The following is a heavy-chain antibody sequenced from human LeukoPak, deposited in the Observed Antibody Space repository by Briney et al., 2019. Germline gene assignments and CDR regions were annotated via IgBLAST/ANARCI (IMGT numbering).Heavy chain of an antibody. J-gene: IGHJ6*03. Sequence: SETLSLTCTVSGGSISSSSYYWGWIRQPPGEGLEWIGEINHSGSTNYNPSLKSRVTISVDTSKNQFSLKLSSVTAADTAVYYCARVDAVSDYYYMDVWGKGTTVTVSS. V-gene: IGHV4-39*07. CDR2: INHSGST. CDR1: GGSISSSSYY. D-gene: IGHD2-2*01. CDR3: ARVDAVSDYYYMDV.